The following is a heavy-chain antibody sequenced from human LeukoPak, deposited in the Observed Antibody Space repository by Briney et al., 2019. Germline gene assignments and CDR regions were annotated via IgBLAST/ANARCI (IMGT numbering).Heavy chain of an antibody. D-gene: IGHD3-3*01. CDR2: IYYSGST. CDR1: GGSISSGDYY. J-gene: IGHJ4*02. Sequence: ASETLSLTCTVSGGSISSGDYYWSWIRQPPGKGLEWIGYIYYSGSTYYSPSLKSRVTISVDTSKNQFSLKLSSVTAADTAVYYCARGVNPYDFWSGYYHAFHFDYWGQGTLVTVSS. V-gene: IGHV4-30-4*01. CDR3: ARGVNPYDFWSGYYHAFHFDY.